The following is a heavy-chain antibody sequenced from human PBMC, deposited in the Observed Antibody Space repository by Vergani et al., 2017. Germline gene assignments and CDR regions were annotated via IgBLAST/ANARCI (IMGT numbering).Heavy chain of an antibody. CDR2: ISCSGVSA. V-gene: IGHV3-23*01. CDR1: EITFSNYA. J-gene: IGHJ4*02. D-gene: IGHD3-9*01. CDR3: AKQYFVSENYLFDY. Sequence: EVQLLESGGGLVQPGGSLRLTCAASEITFSNYAMNWVRQAQGKGLEWVSGISCSGVSAYYTDSVKGRFTISRDNSKNMLFLQMNNLRTEDTAIYYCAKQYFVSENYLFDYWGQGTLVTVSS.